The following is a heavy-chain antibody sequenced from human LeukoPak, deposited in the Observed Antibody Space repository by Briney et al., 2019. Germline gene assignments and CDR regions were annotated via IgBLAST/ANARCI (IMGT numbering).Heavy chain of an antibody. Sequence: GGSLRLSCAASGFTFGSYWMSWVRQAPGKGLEWVANIKEDGSEHYYVGSVKGRFTTSRDNAKDSLFLQMSNLGAGNTAVYFCARGSGTFYLDFWGQGTLVTVSS. CDR2: IKEDGSEH. J-gene: IGHJ4*02. CDR3: ARGSGTFYLDF. V-gene: IGHV3-7*01. D-gene: IGHD3-10*01. CDR1: GFTFGSYW.